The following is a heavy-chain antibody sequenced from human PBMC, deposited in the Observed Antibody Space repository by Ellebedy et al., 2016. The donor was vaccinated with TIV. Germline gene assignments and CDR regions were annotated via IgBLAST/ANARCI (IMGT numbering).Heavy chain of an antibody. J-gene: IGHJ4*02. CDR3: ARDLDKSSGWYGGAAY. V-gene: IGHV3-30-3*01. CDR1: GFTFDSYA. CDR2: ISYDGSSK. D-gene: IGHD6-19*01. Sequence: GESLKISCVASGFTFDSYAMHWVRQAPGKGLEWVAVISYDGSSKYYADSVKGRFTISRDNSMTTLYLQMNSLRAEDKALYYCARDLDKSSGWYGGAAYWGQGTQVTVSS.